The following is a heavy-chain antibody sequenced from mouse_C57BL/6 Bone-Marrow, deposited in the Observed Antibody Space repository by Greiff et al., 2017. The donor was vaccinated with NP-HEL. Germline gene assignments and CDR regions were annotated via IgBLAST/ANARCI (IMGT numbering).Heavy chain of an antibody. V-gene: IGHV1-64*01. CDR1: GYTFTSYW. CDR3: ARGRGYYGSSYVDYAMDY. Sequence: QVQLQQPGAELVKPGASVKLSCKASGYTFTSYWMHWVKQRPGQGLEWIGMIHPNSGSTNYNEKFKSKATLTVDKSSSTAYMQLSSLTSEDSAVYYCARGRGYYGSSYVDYAMDYGGQGTSVTVSS. CDR2: IHPNSGST. D-gene: IGHD1-1*01. J-gene: IGHJ4*01.